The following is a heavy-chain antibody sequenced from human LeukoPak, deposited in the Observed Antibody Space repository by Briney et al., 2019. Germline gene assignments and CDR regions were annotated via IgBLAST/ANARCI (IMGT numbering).Heavy chain of an antibody. V-gene: IGHV1-2*02. D-gene: IGHD2-2*01. Sequence: GASVRVSCKASGYTFTGYYMHWVRQAPGQGLEWMGWINPNSGGTNYAQKFQGRVTMTRDTSISTADMELSRLRSDDTALYYCARVFLVPAAGWFDTWGQGTLVTVSS. CDR3: ARVFLVPAAGWFDT. CDR2: INPNSGGT. J-gene: IGHJ5*02. CDR1: GYTFTGYY.